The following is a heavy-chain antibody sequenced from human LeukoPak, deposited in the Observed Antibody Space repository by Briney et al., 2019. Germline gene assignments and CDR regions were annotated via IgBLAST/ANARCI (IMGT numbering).Heavy chain of an antibody. Sequence: GGSLRLSCAASGFTFSSYAMSWVRQAPGKGLEWVSSISGSVGTTFYADSVKGRFTISRDNYQYTLYLQMKSLRAEDTAVYYCAKGSTSSSASGEYWGRGTLVTVSS. CDR2: ISGSVGTT. V-gene: IGHV3-23*01. J-gene: IGHJ4*02. CDR3: AKGSTSSSASGEY. CDR1: GFTFSSYA. D-gene: IGHD6-6*01.